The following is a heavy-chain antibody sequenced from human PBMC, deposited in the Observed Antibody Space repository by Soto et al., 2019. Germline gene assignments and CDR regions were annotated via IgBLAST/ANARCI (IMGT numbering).Heavy chain of an antibody. J-gene: IGHJ4*02. CDR2: INPNSGGT. D-gene: IGHD6-13*01. V-gene: IGHV1-2*04. CDR1: GYTFTGYY. Sequence: QVQLVQSGAEVKKPGASVKVSCKASGYTFTGYYMHWVRQAPGQGLEWMGWINPNSGGTNYAQKFQGWVTMNRDTSISTAYMELSRLRADDTAVYYCARDRGAAAGPAPGYWGQGTLVTVSS. CDR3: ARDRGAAAGPAPGY.